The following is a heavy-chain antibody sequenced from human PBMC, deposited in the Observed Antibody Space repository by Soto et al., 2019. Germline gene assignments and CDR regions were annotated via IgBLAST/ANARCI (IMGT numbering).Heavy chain of an antibody. V-gene: IGHV1-18*04. CDR1: GYTFTIYG. Sequence: QVQLVQSGAEVKRPGASVKVSCKASGYTFTIYGISWVRQAPGQGLEWMGWISGYNGNTDYAQNLQDRVTLTTDASTSSVYMELRSLRSDDTAFYYCARVDYYDSSGYYGYWGQGTLITDSS. D-gene: IGHD3-22*01. CDR2: ISGYNGNT. J-gene: IGHJ4*02. CDR3: ARVDYYDSSGYYGY.